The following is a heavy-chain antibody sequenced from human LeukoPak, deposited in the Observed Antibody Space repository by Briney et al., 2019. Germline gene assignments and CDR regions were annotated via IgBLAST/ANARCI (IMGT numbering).Heavy chain of an antibody. CDR1: GYTFTSYY. V-gene: IGHV1-46*01. CDR3: VRAPVYGSSWPYYFDY. Sequence: ASVNVSCKASGYTFTSYYMHWVRQAPGQGLEWMGIINPSGGSTSYAQKFQGRVTMTRDTSTSTVYMELSSLRSEDTAVYYCVRAPVYGSSWPYYFDYWGQGTLVTVSS. CDR2: INPSGGST. D-gene: IGHD6-13*01. J-gene: IGHJ4*02.